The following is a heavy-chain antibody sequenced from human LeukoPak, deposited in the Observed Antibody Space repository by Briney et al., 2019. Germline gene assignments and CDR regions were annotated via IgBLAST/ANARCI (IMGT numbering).Heavy chain of an antibody. CDR3: ARSGPRYDAFDI. CDR1: GGSISSGGYY. CDR2: IYYSGST. J-gene: IGHJ3*02. D-gene: IGHD1-26*01. Sequence: SQTLYLTCTVSGGSISSGGYYWSWIRQHPGKGLEWIGYIYYSGSTYYNPSLKSRVTISVDTSKNQFSLKLSSVTAADTAVYYCARSGPRYDAFDIWGQGTMVTVSS. V-gene: IGHV4-31*03.